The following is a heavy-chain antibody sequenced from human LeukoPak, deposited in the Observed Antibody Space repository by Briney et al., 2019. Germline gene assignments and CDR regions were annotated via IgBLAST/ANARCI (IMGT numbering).Heavy chain of an antibody. D-gene: IGHD3-22*01. Sequence: GGSLRLSCAASGFTFSSYGMHWVRQAPDKGLEWVAVISYDGNNKYYADSVKGRFTISRDNSKNTLYLQMNSLRPEDTAVYYCAKDLTYYYDISGSYYGYYFDYWGQGTLVTVSS. CDR1: GFTFSSYG. V-gene: IGHV3-30*18. J-gene: IGHJ4*02. CDR3: AKDLTYYYDISGSYYGYYFDY. CDR2: ISYDGNNK.